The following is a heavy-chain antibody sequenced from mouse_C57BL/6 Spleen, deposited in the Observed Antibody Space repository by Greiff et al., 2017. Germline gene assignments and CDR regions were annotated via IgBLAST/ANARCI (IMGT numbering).Heavy chain of an antibody. CDR2: IDPSDSYT. CDR1: GYTFTSYW. Sequence: QVQLQQPGAELVMPGASVKLSCKASGYTFTSYWMHWVKQRPGQGLEWIGEIDPSDSYTNYNQKFKGKSTVTVDKSSSTAYMQLSSLTSEDAAVYYCARNSNAMDYWGQGTSVTVSS. J-gene: IGHJ4*01. V-gene: IGHV1-69*01. CDR3: ARNSNAMDY.